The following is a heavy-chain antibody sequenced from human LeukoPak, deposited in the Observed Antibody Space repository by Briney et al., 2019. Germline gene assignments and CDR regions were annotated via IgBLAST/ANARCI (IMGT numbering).Heavy chain of an antibody. Sequence: PGGSLRLSCAASGFTFSSYSMNWVRQAPGKGLEWVSYIGISGSPIFYADSVKGRYTISRDNAQNSVYLQMNSLRDEDTAVYYCARDSTYYYGSGSYRTDDYWGQGTLVTVSS. V-gene: IGHV3-48*02. CDR2: IGISGSPI. CDR1: GFTFSSYS. CDR3: ARDSTYYYGSGSYRTDDY. J-gene: IGHJ4*02. D-gene: IGHD3-10*01.